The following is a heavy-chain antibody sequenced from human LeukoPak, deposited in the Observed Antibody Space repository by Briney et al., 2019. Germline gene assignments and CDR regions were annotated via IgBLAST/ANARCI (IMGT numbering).Heavy chain of an antibody. D-gene: IGHD3-22*01. Sequence: ASVKVSCKASGYTFTSYDINWVRQATGQGLEWMGWMNPNSGNTGYAQKFQGRVTMTRNTSISTAYMELSSLRSEDTAVYYCARGADSNHAFDIWGQGTMVTVSS. J-gene: IGHJ3*02. V-gene: IGHV1-8*01. CDR2: MNPNSGNT. CDR3: ARGADSNHAFDI. CDR1: GYTFTSYD.